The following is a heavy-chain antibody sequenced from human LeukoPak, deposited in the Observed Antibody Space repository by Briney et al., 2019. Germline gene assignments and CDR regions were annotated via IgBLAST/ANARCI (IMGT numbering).Heavy chain of an antibody. D-gene: IGHD3-10*01. J-gene: IGHJ3*02. V-gene: IGHV1-69*04. CDR1: GGTFISYA. CDR3: ARDSVSGAFDI. Sequence: GASVKVSSKASGGTFISYAISWVRQAPGQGLEWMGRIIPILGIANYAQKFQCRVTINADKSTSTVYMELISLRSEDTPVYYCARDSVSGAFDIWGQGTMVTVSS. CDR2: IIPILGIA.